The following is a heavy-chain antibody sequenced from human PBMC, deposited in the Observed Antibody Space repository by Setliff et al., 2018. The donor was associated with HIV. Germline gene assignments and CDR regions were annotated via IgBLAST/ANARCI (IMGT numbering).Heavy chain of an antibody. D-gene: IGHD3-10*01. J-gene: IGHJ6*02. V-gene: IGHV4-38-2*01. CDR3: ARSVIGYYYYGMDV. Sequence: KSSETLSLTCAVSGYSISSGYYWGWIRQPPGKGLEWIGSIFHSGSTYYNPSLKSRLTISVDTSKNQFSLKLSSVTAADTAVYYCARSVIGYYYYGMDVWGQGTLVTVSS. CDR1: GYSISSGYY. CDR2: IFHSGST.